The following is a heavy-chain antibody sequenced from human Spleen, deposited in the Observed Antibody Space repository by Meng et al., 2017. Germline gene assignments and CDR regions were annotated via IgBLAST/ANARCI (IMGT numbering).Heavy chain of an antibody. J-gene: IGHJ6*02. CDR1: GGSISSGSYY. CDR2: IYTSGST. V-gene: IGHV4-61*02. D-gene: IGHD6-19*01. CDR3: ARVSRIAVAGTLYYYYYGMDV. Sequence: SETLSLTCTVSGGSISSGSYYWSWIRQPAGKGLEWIGRIYTSGSTNYNPSLKSRVTISVDTSKNQFSLKLSSVTAADTAVYYCARVSRIAVAGTLYYYYYGMDVWGQGTTVTVSS.